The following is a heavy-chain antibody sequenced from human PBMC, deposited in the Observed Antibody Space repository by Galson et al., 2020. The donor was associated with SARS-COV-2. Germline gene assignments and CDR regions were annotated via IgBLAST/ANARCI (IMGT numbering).Heavy chain of an antibody. CDR2: VNHSGST. Sequence: SETLSLTCAVYGGSFSGYFWSWIRQPPGKGLEWIGEVNHSGSTNYNPSLKSRVTISVDTSKNQFSLKLSSVTAADTAVYSCAGGLDGTGRFNAWDYWGQGTLGTVSS. CDR1: GGSFSGYF. CDR3: AGGLDGTGRFNAWDY. V-gene: IGHV4-34*01. J-gene: IGHJ4*02. D-gene: IGHD2-8*02.